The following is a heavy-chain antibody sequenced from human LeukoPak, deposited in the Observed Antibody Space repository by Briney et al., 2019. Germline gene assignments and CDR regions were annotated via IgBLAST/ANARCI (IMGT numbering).Heavy chain of an antibody. CDR3: AKAVWSCSGGSCYLFDY. Sequence: PGGSLRLSCAASGFTFSSYAMSWVRQAPGKGLEWGSAISGSGGSTYYADSVKGRFTISRDNSKNTLYLQMNSLRAEDTAVYYCAKAVWSCSGGSCYLFDYWGQGTLVTVSS. J-gene: IGHJ4*02. D-gene: IGHD2-15*01. CDR1: GFTFSSYA. CDR2: ISGSGGST. V-gene: IGHV3-23*01.